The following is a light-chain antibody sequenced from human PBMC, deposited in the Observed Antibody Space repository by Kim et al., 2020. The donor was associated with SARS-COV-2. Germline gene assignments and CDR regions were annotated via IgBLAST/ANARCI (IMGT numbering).Light chain of an antibody. CDR3: QVWDGDTYPWV. CDR2: YYS. V-gene: IGLV3-21*04. J-gene: IGLJ3*02. CDR1: SLEVKS. Sequence: PGKTATITCGGSSLEVKSAHWCQQKPGLAPVVLIYYYSDRPSRIPERVSGSKSENTATLTISRVEAGDEADYYCQVWDGDTYPWVFGGGTKVTVL.